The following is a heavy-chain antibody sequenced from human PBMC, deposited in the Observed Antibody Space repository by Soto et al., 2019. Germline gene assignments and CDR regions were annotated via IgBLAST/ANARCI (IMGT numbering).Heavy chain of an antibody. V-gene: IGHV4-59*01. Sequence: PXETLSLTCTVSGGSISIYYWNWIRQPPGKGLEWIGYVHYSGTTSYNPSVESRVTISLDTSKNQFSLRLTSVTAADTAVYYCARRWSGTDYWGQGPLVTVSS. J-gene: IGHJ4*02. CDR2: VHYSGTT. CDR1: GGSISIYY. CDR3: ARRWSGTDY. D-gene: IGHD3-10*01.